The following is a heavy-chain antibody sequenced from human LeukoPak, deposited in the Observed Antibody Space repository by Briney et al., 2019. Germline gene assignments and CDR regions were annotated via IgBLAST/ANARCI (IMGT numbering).Heavy chain of an antibody. D-gene: IGHD2-21*01. Sequence: SETLSLTCTVSGVSISGYFWTWIRQAPGKGLEWIGYIYYSGNTDYNPSLRSRVTISSDMSKDQFSLKLTSVTAADTAVYYCARVVKIGNYSYYYDMDVWGKGTTVTVSS. CDR3: ARVVKIGNYSYYYDMDV. J-gene: IGHJ6*03. CDR1: GVSISGYF. CDR2: IYYSGNT. V-gene: IGHV4-59*01.